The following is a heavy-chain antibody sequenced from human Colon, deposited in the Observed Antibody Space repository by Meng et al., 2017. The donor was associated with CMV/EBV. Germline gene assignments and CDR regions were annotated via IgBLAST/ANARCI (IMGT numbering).Heavy chain of an antibody. CDR1: GFTFSTYE. Sequence: GGSLRLSCEASGFTFSTYEMHWVRQALGKGLEWVSGINWNGGNTGYADSVKGRFTISRDNAKNSLYLQMNSLRAEDTALYYCARADCSSTSCKGADYWGQGTLVTVSS. D-gene: IGHD2-2*01. CDR2: INWNGGNT. CDR3: ARADCSSTSCKGADY. V-gene: IGHV3-20*04. J-gene: IGHJ4*02.